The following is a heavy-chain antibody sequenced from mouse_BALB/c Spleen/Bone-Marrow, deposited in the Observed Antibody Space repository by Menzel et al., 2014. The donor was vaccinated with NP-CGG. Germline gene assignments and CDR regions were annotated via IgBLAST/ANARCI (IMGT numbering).Heavy chain of an antibody. V-gene: IGHV1S81*02. CDR2: INPSNGGT. CDR3: SRGRRDALDY. CDR1: GYTFTSYY. Sequence: VRLQQSGAELVKPGASVELSCKASGYTFTSYYVYWVKQRPGQGLEWFGEINPSNGGTNFNEKFKNKATLTVDKSSSTAYMQLSSLTSEDSAVYYCSRGRRDALDYWGQGTSVTVSS. J-gene: IGHJ4*01.